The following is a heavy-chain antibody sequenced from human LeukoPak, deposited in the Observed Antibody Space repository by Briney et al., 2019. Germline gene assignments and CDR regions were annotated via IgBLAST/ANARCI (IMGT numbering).Heavy chain of an antibody. Sequence: PSETLSLTCAVSGYSITSSSWWGWIRQPPGKGLEWIGYVYHSGTTYYNPSLQSRVTMSVDTSKNQFSLKLSSVTAVDTAVYYCARKENVYYYFDYWGQGTLVTVSS. CDR3: ARKENVYYYFDY. CDR2: VYHSGTT. CDR1: GYSITSSSW. V-gene: IGHV4-28*01. J-gene: IGHJ4*02. D-gene: IGHD3-10*01.